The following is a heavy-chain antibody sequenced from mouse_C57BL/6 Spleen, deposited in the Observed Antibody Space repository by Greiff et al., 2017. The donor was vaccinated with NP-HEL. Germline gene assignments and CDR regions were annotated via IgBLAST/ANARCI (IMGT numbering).Heavy chain of an antibody. CDR1: GYSFTDYN. CDR2: INPNNGNT. CDR3: EKPYVGYSAWCAY. J-gene: IGHJ3*01. D-gene: IGHD2-3*01. V-gene: IGHV1-39*01. Sequence: VQLKQSGPELVKPGASVKISCKASGYSFTDYNMNWVKQSHGKSLEWIGVINPNNGNTSYNQKFKGKATLTVDQSSSTAYMQLNSLTSEDSAVFSFEKPYVGYSAWCAYWGQGTLVTVSA.